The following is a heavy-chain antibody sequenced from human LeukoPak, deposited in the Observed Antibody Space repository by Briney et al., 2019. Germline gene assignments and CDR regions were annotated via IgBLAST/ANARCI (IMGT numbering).Heavy chain of an antibody. D-gene: IGHD2-15*01. CDR1: GFTFGDYA. J-gene: IGHJ6*02. V-gene: IGHV3-49*03. CDR2: IRSKASGGTT. Sequence: GGSLRLSCTASGFTFGDYAMSWFRQAPGKGLEWVGFIRSKASGGTTEYAASVKGRFTISRDDSKSIAYLQMNSLKTEDTAVYYCIRDFKDIVVVVAATHTPEGMDVWGQGTTVTVSS. CDR3: IRDFKDIVVVVAATHTPEGMDV.